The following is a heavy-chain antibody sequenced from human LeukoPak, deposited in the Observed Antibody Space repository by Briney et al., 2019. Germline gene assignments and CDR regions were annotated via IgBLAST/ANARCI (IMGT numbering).Heavy chain of an antibody. J-gene: IGHJ4*02. CDR1: GFTFSSYA. CDR3: ARDASSGYYYGSGSYYTSESPPDY. CDR2: ISYDGSNK. V-gene: IGHV3-30-3*01. D-gene: IGHD3-10*01. Sequence: PGGSLRLSCAASGFTFSSYAMHWVRQAPGKGLEWVAVISYDGSNKYYADSVKGRFTISRDNAKNTLYLQMNSLRAEDTAVYYCARDASSGYYYGSGSYYTSESPPDYWGQGTLVTVSS.